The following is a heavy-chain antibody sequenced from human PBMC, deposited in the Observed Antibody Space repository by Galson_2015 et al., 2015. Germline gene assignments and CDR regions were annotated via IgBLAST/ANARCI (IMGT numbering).Heavy chain of an antibody. Sequence: SLRLSCAASGFSLTSYGMHWVRQSPGKGLEWVAFIWNDGSRKHYGDSVKGRSTISRDNSKNTLYLQMDSLRAGDTAVYYCARFYCGTTSCYVAVMDSWGQGTLVTVSS. CDR2: IWNDGSRK. CDR1: GFSLTSYG. J-gene: IGHJ4*02. D-gene: IGHD2-2*01. CDR3: ARFYCGTTSCYVAVMDS. V-gene: IGHV3-33*01.